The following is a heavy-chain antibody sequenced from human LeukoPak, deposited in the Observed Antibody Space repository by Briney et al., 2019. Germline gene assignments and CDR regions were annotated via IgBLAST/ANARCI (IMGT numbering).Heavy chain of an antibody. J-gene: IGHJ4*02. V-gene: IGHV3-15*01. CDR3: TTSLRWEQHPHPVC. CDR2: ITSETDGGTT. Sequence: GGSLRLSCTASGFTFSSYAMSSVRQAPGKGLEWVGRITSETDGGTTDYAAPVKGRFTISRDDSKNTLYLQMSSLKTEDTAVYYCTTSLRWEQHPHPVCWGQRTLVTVSS. CDR1: GFTFSSYA. D-gene: IGHD1-26*01.